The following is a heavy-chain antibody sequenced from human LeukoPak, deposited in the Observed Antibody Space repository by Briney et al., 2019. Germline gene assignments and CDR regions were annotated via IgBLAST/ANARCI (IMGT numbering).Heavy chain of an antibody. CDR2: IYSGGST. V-gene: IGHV3-53*01. J-gene: IGHJ4*02. Sequence: PGGSLRLSCAASGFTVSSNYMSWARQAPGKGLEWVSVIYSGGSTYYADSVKGRFTISRGNSKNTLYLQMNSLKIEDTAVYYCTSWADSGNYYRGDDYWGQGTLVTVSS. CDR1: GFTVSSNY. CDR3: TSWADSGNYYRGDDY. D-gene: IGHD3-10*01.